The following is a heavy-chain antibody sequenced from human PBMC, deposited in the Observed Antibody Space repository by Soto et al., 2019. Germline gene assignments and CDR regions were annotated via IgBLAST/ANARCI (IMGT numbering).Heavy chain of an antibody. CDR3: AKDRHSGPRGLFDY. J-gene: IGHJ4*02. V-gene: IGHV3-9*01. CDR2: ISWNSGSI. D-gene: IGHD5-12*01. CDR1: GFTFDDYA. Sequence: EVQLVESGGGLVQPGRSLRLSCAASGFTFDDYAMHWVRQAPGKGLEWVSGISWNSGSIGYADSVKGRFTISRDNAKNSLYLQMNSLRAEDTALYYCAKDRHSGPRGLFDYWGQGTLVTVSS.